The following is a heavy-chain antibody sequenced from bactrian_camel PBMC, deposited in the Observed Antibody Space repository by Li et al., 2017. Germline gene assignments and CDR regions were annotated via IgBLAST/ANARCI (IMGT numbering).Heavy chain of an antibody. V-gene: IGHV3S28*01. D-gene: IGHD5*01. J-gene: IGHJ6*01. Sequence: QLVESGGGSVKAGGSLRVSCDVAGSGSGYRRYCTAWFRQAPEMEREAVASIYTRGRGEYYSDSVKGRFTISQDVASNTVHLQMNSLKPEDTAIYYCAADRGPKSMGWIPAGDFGFGWWGQGTQVTVS. CDR3: AADRGPKSMGWIPAGDFGFGW. CDR2: IYTRGRGE. CDR1: GSGYRRYC.